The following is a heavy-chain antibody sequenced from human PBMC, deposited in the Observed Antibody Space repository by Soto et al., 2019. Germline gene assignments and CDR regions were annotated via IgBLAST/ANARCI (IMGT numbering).Heavy chain of an antibody. J-gene: IGHJ5*02. CDR2: IYYSGST. D-gene: IGHD6-19*01. Sequence: ASETLSLTCTVSGGSISSGGYYWSWIRQHPGKGLEWIGYIYYSGSTYYNPSLKSRVTISVDTSKNQFSLKLSSVTAADTAVYYCARTAVAGGFGFGFDPWGQGTLVTVSS. CDR3: ARTAVAGGFGFGFDP. V-gene: IGHV4-31*03. CDR1: GGSISSGGYY.